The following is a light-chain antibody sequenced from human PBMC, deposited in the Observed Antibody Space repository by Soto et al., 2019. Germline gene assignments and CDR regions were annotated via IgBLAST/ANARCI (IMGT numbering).Light chain of an antibody. CDR1: QSISSY. CDR3: QQSYSTPHT. V-gene: IGKV1-39*01. Sequence: DIQMTQSPSSLSASVRDRVTITCRARQSISSYLNWYQQKPGKAPKLLIYAASSLQSGVPSRFSGSGSGTDFTLTISRLQPEDFETDYGQQSYSTPHTFGQGTKLEIK. J-gene: IGKJ2*01. CDR2: AAS.